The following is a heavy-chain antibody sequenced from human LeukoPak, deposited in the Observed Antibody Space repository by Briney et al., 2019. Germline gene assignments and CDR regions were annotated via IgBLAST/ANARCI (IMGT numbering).Heavy chain of an antibody. Sequence: GGSLRLSCAASGFTFSSYWMSWVCQAPGKGLEWVATIRQDGSQKYYVDSVKGRFTISRDNAKNSLYLQMNSLRAEDTAVYYCARGDSSGYHPYYYYMDVWGKGTTVTISS. J-gene: IGHJ6*03. D-gene: IGHD3-22*01. CDR3: ARGDSSGYHPYYYYMDV. V-gene: IGHV3-7*01. CDR1: GFTFSSYW. CDR2: IRQDGSQK.